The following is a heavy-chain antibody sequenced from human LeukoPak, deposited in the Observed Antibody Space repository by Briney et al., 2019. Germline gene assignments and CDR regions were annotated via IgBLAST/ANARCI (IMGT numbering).Heavy chain of an antibody. V-gene: IGHV4-34*01. Sequence: PSETLSLTCAVYGGSFSGYYWSWIRQPPGKGLEWIGEINHSGSTNYNPSLKSRVTISVDTSKNQFSLKLSSVTAADTAVYYCARWDSVRDAFDIWGQGTMVTVSS. CDR1: GGSFSGYY. D-gene: IGHD5/OR15-5a*01. J-gene: IGHJ3*02. CDR2: INHSGST. CDR3: ARWDSVRDAFDI.